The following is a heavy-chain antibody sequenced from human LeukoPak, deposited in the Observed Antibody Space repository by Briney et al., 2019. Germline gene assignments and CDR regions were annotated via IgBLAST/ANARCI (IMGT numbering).Heavy chain of an antibody. CDR1: GFTFSNYA. J-gene: IGHJ4*02. CDR3: AKDLSGYNGIPGY. Sequence: GGSLRLSCAASGFTFSNYAMNWVRQAPVKGLELVSAVSGCGGSTYYADSVKGRFTISRDNSKNTLYLQMNSLRAEETAVYYCAKDLSGYNGIPGYWGQGTLVTVSS. V-gene: IGHV3-23*01. D-gene: IGHD5-24*01. CDR2: VSGCGGST.